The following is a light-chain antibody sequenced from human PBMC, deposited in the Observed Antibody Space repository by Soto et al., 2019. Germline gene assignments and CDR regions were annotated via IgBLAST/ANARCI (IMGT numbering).Light chain of an antibody. J-gene: IGLJ2*01. V-gene: IGLV2-14*01. Sequence: QSALTQPASVSGSPGQSITISCTGTSSDVGGYNYVSWYQQHPGKAPKLMIYDVSNRTSGVSNRFSGSKSGNTASLTISGLQAEDAADYYCSSYTSSSTVVFGGGTKVTVL. CDR2: DVS. CDR3: SSYTSSSTVV. CDR1: SSDVGGYNY.